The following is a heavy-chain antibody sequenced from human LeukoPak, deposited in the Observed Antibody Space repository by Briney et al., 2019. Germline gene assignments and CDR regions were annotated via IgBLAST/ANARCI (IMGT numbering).Heavy chain of an antibody. Sequence: PGGSLRLSCAASGFTFSSFWMHWVRQAPGKGLVWVSRISADGSGTSYTDSVKGRFTISRDNAKNTLFLEMNSLRAEDTAVYYCARGAVSGTYGRSYYYYMDVWGKGTTVTVSS. D-gene: IGHD1-26*01. V-gene: IGHV3-74*01. CDR1: GFTFSSFW. J-gene: IGHJ6*03. CDR2: ISADGSGT. CDR3: ARGAVSGTYGRSYYYYMDV.